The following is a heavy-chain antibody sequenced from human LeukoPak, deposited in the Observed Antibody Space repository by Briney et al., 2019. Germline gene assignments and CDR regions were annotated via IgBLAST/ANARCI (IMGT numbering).Heavy chain of an antibody. CDR1: GFTFSSYW. CDR2: ISGSGGST. D-gene: IGHD2-2*01. J-gene: IGHJ4*02. CDR3: AKESYGAVVVPAAIDGY. V-gene: IGHV3-23*01. Sequence: GGSLRLSCVTSGFTFSSYWMTWVRQAPGKGLEWVSAISGSGGSTYYADSVKGRFTISRDNSKNTLYLQMNSLRAEDTAVYYCAKESYGAVVVPAAIDGYWGQGTLITVSS.